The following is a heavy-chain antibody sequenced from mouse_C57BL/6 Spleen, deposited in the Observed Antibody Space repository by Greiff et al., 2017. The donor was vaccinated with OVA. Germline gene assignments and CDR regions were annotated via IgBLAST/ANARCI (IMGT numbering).Heavy chain of an antibody. D-gene: IGHD1-1*01. J-gene: IGHJ2*01. CDR1: GYTFTSYT. CDR2: INPSSGYT. CDR3: ARGGSLDY. Sequence: QVHVKQSGAELARPGASVKMSCKASGYTFTSYTMHWVKQRPGQGLEWIGYINPSSGYTKYNQKFKDKATLTADKSSSTAYMQLSSLTSEDSAVYYYARGGSLDYWGQGTTLTVSS. V-gene: IGHV1-4*01.